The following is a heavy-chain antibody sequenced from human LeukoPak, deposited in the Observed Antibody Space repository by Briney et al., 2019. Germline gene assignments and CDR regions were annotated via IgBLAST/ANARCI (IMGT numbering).Heavy chain of an antibody. J-gene: IGHJ4*02. D-gene: IGHD3-22*01. CDR1: GFTFSFYS. V-gene: IGHV3-7*04. CDR2: IKEAGTET. Sequence: GGSLRLSCGASGFTFSFYSMTWVRQAPGKGLEWVATIKEAGTETFYVDSVKGRFTISRDNAKNSLFLQMNSLRAEDTAVYFCATDDLKNRGYYNIEDWGQGTLVTVSS. CDR3: ATDDLKNRGYYNIED.